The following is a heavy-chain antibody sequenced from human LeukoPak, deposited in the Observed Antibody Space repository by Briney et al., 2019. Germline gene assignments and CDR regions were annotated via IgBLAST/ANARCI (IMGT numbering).Heavy chain of an antibody. V-gene: IGHV5-51*01. CDR1: GYSFTSYW. CDR2: IYPGDSDT. D-gene: IGHD6-13*01. J-gene: IGHJ6*02. Sequence: GESLEISCKGSGYSFTSYWIGWVRQMPGKGLEWMGIIYPGDSDTRYSPSFQGQVTISADKSISTAYLQWSSLKASDTAMYYCARPSGIADDYYYGMDVWGQGTTVTVSS. CDR3: ARPSGIADDYYYGMDV.